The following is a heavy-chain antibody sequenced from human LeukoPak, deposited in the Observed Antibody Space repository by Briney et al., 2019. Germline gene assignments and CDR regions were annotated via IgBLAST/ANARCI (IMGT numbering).Heavy chain of an antibody. CDR3: ARFYGGKGGDI. Sequence: SETLSLTCTVSGVSISTIGYYWGWIRQPPGKGLEWIGSIYYSGITYYNPSLKSRVTISIDTSKNQFSLKLSSVTAADTAVYYCARFYGGKGGDIWGQGTMVTVSS. D-gene: IGHD4-23*01. CDR1: GVSISTIGYY. J-gene: IGHJ3*02. CDR2: IYYSGIT. V-gene: IGHV4-39*07.